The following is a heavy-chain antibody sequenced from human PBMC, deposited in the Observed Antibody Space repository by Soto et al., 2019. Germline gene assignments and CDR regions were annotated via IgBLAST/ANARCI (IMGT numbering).Heavy chain of an antibody. CDR3: ARDHGGCIWFVGISYYFGVHV. Sequence: GGSLRLSCAASGFTLSSYNMNCVRQAPGKGLEWVSYISGSSDTIYYADSVKGRFTISRDNAKNSLYLQMDSLRDEDTAVYYCARDHGGCIWFVGISYYFGVHVWRQGTTVTVS. V-gene: IGHV3-48*02. CDR2: ISGSSDTI. J-gene: IGHJ6*02. CDR1: GFTLSSYN. D-gene: IGHD3-10*01.